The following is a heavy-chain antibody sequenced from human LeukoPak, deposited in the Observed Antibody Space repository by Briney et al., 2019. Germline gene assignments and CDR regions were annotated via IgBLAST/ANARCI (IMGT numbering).Heavy chain of an antibody. CDR3: ARDPRGDFVWGHRFDY. J-gene: IGHJ4*02. Sequence: GGSLRLSCGASGFIFNQYCMGWVRQAPGMGPEWVSYISTSGGSTYYSASAKGRFTISRDNARNSLFLQLRRLTAEDTAVYYCARDPRGDFVWGHRFDYRGQGVLVTVSS. CDR1: GFIFNQYC. V-gene: IGHV3-11*01. CDR2: ISTSGGST. D-gene: IGHD3-16*01.